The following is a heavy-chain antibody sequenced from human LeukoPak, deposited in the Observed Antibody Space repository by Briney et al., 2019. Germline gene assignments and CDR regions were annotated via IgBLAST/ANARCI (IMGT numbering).Heavy chain of an antibody. J-gene: IGHJ4*02. V-gene: IGHV3-7*03. Sequence: GGSLRLSCAASGFTFSDYWMHWVRQAPGKGLEWVANIKQDESAKYYVDSVKGRFTISRDNAKNSLYLQMNSLRAEDTAVYYCARRYFDSWGQGTLVTVPS. CDR2: IKQDESAK. CDR3: ARRYFDS. CDR1: GFTFSDYW.